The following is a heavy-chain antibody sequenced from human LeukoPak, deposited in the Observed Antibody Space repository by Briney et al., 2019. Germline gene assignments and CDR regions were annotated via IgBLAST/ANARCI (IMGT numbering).Heavy chain of an antibody. CDR2: IIPIFGTA. Sequence: SVNVSCKASGGTFSNYAISWVRQAPGQGLEWMGGIIPIFGTANYPQKFQGRVAITEDESTSTAYMELSSLRSEDTAVYYCARDRPHIVVVPAARWSGRYFDYWGQGTLVTVSS. CDR1: GGTFSNYA. CDR3: ARDRPHIVVVPAARWSGRYFDY. J-gene: IGHJ4*02. D-gene: IGHD2-2*01. V-gene: IGHV1-69*01.